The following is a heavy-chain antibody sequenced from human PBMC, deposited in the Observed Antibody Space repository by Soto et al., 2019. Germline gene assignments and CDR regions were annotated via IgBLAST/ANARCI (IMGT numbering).Heavy chain of an antibody. D-gene: IGHD7-27*01. Sequence: ASVKVSCKASGYTFTSYGISWVRQAPGQGLEWMGWISAYNGNTNYAQKLQGRVTMTTDTSTSTAYMELRSLRSDDTAVYYCARLLGPENMYYFDYWGQGTLVTAPQ. V-gene: IGHV1-18*01. CDR1: GYTFTSYG. CDR3: ARLLGPENMYYFDY. J-gene: IGHJ4*02. CDR2: ISAYNGNT.